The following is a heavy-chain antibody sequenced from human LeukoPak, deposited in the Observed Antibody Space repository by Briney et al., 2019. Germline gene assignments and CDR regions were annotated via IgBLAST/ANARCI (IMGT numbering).Heavy chain of an antibody. D-gene: IGHD3-22*01. CDR2: IYYSGST. CDR1: GGSISSYY. Sequence: PSETLSLTCTVSGGSISSYYWSWIRQPPGKGPEWIGYIYYSGSTNYNPSLKSRVTISVDTSKNQFSLKLSSVTAADTAVYYCARRRTYYYDSSGYLSYFDYWGQGTLVTVSS. V-gene: IGHV4-59*01. J-gene: IGHJ4*02. CDR3: ARRRTYYYDSSGYLSYFDY.